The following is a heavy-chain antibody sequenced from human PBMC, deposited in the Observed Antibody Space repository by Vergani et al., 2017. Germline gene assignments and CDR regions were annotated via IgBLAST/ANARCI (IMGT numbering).Heavy chain of an antibody. CDR2: IHSSGTT. D-gene: IGHD3-16*02. CDR3: ASIARAPTRRNPPPDY. J-gene: IGHJ4*02. V-gene: IGHV4-61*02. Sequence: QVQLHESGPGLVKPSQTLSLTCTVSGGSITSGSFYWSWIRQPAGKGLEWIGRIHSSGTTNYNPSLKSRVTLSVDTSKNQFSLQLTSVTAADSALYFCASIARAPTRRNPPPDYWGQGILVTVSS. CDR1: GGSITSGSFY.